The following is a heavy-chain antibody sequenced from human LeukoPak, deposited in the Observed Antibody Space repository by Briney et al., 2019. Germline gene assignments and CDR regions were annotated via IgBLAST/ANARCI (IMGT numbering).Heavy chain of an antibody. CDR3: ARRSSWTYYFDY. D-gene: IGHD6-13*01. CDR1: GGSFSGYY. V-gene: IGHV4-34*01. J-gene: IGHJ4*02. Sequence: SETPSLTCAVYGGSFSGYYWSWIRQPPGKGLEWIGEINHSGSTNYNPSLKSRVTISVDTSKNQFSLKLSSVTAADTAVYYCARRSSWTYYFDYWGQGTLVTVSS. CDR2: INHSGST.